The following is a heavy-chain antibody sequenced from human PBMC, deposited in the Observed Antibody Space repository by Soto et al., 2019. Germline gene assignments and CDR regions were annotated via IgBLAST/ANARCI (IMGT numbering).Heavy chain of an antibody. CDR3: ARLAATFLWFGELSPSNYYGMDV. CDR2: IYYSGST. CDR1: GGSISSSSYY. J-gene: IGHJ6*02. V-gene: IGHV4-39*01. D-gene: IGHD3-10*01. Sequence: SETLSLTCTVSGGSISSSSYYWGWIRQPPGKGLEWIGSIYYSGSTYYNPSLKSRVTISVDTSKNQFSLKLSSVTAADTAVYYCARLAATFLWFGELSPSNYYGMDVWGQGTTVTVSS.